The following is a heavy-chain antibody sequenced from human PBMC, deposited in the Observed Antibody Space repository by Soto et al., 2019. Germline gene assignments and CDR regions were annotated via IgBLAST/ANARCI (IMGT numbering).Heavy chain of an antibody. CDR3: ARHGDCSGGSCYSYYYYGMDV. Sequence: PSETLSLTCAVYGGSFSGYYWSWIRQPPGKGLEWIGEINHSGSTNYNPSLKSRVTISVDTSKNQFSLKLSSVTAADTAVYYCARHGDCSGGSCYSYYYYGMDVWGQGTTVTVSS. J-gene: IGHJ6*02. V-gene: IGHV4-34*01. CDR1: GGSFSGYY. CDR2: INHSGST. D-gene: IGHD2-15*01.